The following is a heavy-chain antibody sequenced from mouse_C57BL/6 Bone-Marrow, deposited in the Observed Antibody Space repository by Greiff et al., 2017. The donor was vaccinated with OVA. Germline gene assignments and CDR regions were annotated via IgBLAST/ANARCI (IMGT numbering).Heavy chain of an antibody. Sequence: QVQLQQPGAELVKPGASVKLSCKASGYTFTSYWMHWVKQRPGQGLEWIGEIYPRSGNTYYNEKFKGKATLTADKSSSTAYMELRSLTSEDSAVYFCARDFVITTVVATSRYFDVWGTGTTVTVSS. CDR1: GYTFTSYW. CDR3: ARDFVITTVVATSRYFDV. CDR2: IYPRSGNT. J-gene: IGHJ1*03. V-gene: IGHV1-64*01. D-gene: IGHD1-1*01.